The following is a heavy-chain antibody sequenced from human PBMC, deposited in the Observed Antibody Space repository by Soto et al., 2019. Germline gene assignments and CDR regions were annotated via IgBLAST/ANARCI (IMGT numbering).Heavy chain of an antibody. Sequence: QVQLQQWGAGLLKPSETLSLTCAVYGGSFSGYYWSWIRQPPGKGLEWIGEINHSGSTNYNPSLKSRVTISVDTSNNQFSLKLSSVTAADTAVYYCASRTKWGHAFDIWGQGTMVTVSS. J-gene: IGHJ3*02. CDR1: GGSFSGYY. D-gene: IGHD1-26*01. V-gene: IGHV4-34*01. CDR2: INHSGST. CDR3: ASRTKWGHAFDI.